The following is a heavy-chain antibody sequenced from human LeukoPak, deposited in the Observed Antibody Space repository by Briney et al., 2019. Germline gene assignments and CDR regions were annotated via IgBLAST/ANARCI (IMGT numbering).Heavy chain of an antibody. CDR3: ARDSSSPEGLDNWFDP. D-gene: IGHD6-6*01. Sequence: GGSLRLSCAASGFTFSSYSMNWVRQAPGKGLEWVSYISSSSSTIYYADSVKGRFTISRDNAKNSLYLQMNSLRAEDTAVYYCARDSSSPEGLDNWFDPWGQGTLVTVSS. J-gene: IGHJ5*02. CDR1: GFTFSSYS. CDR2: ISSSSSTI. V-gene: IGHV3-48*01.